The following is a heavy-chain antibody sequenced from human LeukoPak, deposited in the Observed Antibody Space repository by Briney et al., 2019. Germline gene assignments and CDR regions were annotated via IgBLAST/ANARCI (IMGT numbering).Heavy chain of an antibody. V-gene: IGHV4-4*07. J-gene: IGHJ4*02. Sequence: PSETLSLTCTVSGGSIGSYYWSWIRQPAGKGLEWIGRIYTSGSTNYNPSLKSRVTMSVDTSKNQFSLKLSSVTAADTAVYYCARQTAKNVDTARFDYWGQGTLVTVSS. CDR1: GGSIGSYY. CDR2: IYTSGST. D-gene: IGHD5-18*01. CDR3: ARQTAKNVDTARFDY.